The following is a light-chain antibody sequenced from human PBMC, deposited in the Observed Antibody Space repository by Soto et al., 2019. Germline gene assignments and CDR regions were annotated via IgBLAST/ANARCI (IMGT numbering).Light chain of an antibody. CDR1: SSDVGGYNY. CDR2: EVS. J-gene: IGLJ1*01. CDR3: SSYTSSSTLEV. Sequence: QSALPQPASVSGSPGQSITISCTGTSSDVGGYNYVSWYQQHPGKAPKLMIYEVSNRPSGVSNRFSGSKSGNTASLTISGLQAEDEADYYCSSYTSSSTLEVFGTGTKVTLL. V-gene: IGLV2-14*01.